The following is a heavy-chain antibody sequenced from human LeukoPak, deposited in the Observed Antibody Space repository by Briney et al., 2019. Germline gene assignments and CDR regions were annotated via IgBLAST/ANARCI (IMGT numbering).Heavy chain of an antibody. V-gene: IGHV3-23*01. D-gene: IGHD3-10*02. CDR2: FSGSGGST. Sequence: GWSLRLSGAASGFTFSSYAMIWVHQAPGKGLECISLFSGSGGSTYYADSVKGRFTISRDNSRNTLYLQMNSLRAEDTAVYYCAELGITMIGGVWGKGTTVTISS. CDR1: GFTFSSYA. J-gene: IGHJ6*04. CDR3: AELGITMIGGV.